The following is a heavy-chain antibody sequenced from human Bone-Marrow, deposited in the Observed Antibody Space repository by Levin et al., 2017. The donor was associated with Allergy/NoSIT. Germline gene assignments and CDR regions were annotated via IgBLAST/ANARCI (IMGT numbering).Heavy chain of an antibody. CDR2: IYNNGGT. V-gene: IGHV4-31*11. J-gene: IGHJ6*02. CDR1: GGSINSGDYY. CDR3: ARTPYCSHGGGAYYYYGMDV. D-gene: IGHD2-8*01. Sequence: SETLSLTCAVSGGSINSGDYYLNWIRQHPVKGLEWIGHIYNNGGTYYNPSLESRVIISADTSRKQFSLNLSSVSVADTAVYFCARTPYCSHGGGAYYYYGMDVWGQGTTVIVSS.